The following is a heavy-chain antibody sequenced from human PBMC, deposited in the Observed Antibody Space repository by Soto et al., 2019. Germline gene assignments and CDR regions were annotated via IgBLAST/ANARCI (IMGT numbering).Heavy chain of an antibody. V-gene: IGHV1-3*01. CDR2: IDAASGNT. CDR3: ARAYPSSCPQFNWFDP. CDR1: GNTFATHA. J-gene: IGHJ5*02. D-gene: IGHD6-13*01. Sequence: QVQLVQSGAEVKKPGASVKVSCKASGNTFATHAVHWVRQAPGHRLEWMGWIDAASGNTKHSQNFQVRVTITRDTSANTVYMELISLTYEDTAVYYCARAYPSSCPQFNWFDPWGQGTQVTVSS.